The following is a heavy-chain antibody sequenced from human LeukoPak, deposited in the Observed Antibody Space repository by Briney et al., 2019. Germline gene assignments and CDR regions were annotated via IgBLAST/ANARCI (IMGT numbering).Heavy chain of an antibody. J-gene: IGHJ6*03. CDR2: IYYTGT. CDR1: GGSVSDYY. D-gene: IGHD3-9*01. CDR3: ARGVPYYDILTGYYKDYYYYMDV. V-gene: IGHV4-59*02. Sequence: SETLSLTCTVSGGSVSDYYWSWIRQSPGKGLEWIGYIYYTGTSYNPSLKSRVTISADTSKNQFSLKLSSVTAADTAVYYCARGVPYYDILTGYYKDYYYYMDVWGKGTTVAISS.